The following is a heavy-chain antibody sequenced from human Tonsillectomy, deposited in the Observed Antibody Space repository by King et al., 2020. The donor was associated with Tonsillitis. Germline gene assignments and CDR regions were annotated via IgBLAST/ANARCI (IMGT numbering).Heavy chain of an antibody. J-gene: IGHJ4*02. CDR1: GFTFGDYA. CDR3: TRALGY. Sequence: VQLVESGGDLVQPGRSLRLSCTASGFTFGDYAMSWLRQAPGQGLECVGFIRSKAYGGTTEYAAPVKGRFTISRDDSKSIAYLQMNSLKTEDTAVYYCTRALGYWGQGTLVAVSS. V-gene: IGHV3-49*03. D-gene: IGHD7-27*01. CDR2: IRSKAYGGTT.